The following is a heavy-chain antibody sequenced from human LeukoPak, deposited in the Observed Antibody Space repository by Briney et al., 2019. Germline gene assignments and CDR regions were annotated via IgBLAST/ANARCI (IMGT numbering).Heavy chain of an antibody. J-gene: IGHJ4*02. V-gene: IGHV3-9*01. CDR3: AKDTDGAAAGTTWGH. CDR2: ISWNSGSI. Sequence: SLRLSCAASGFPFGDYAMHWVRQAPGKGLEWVSGISWNSGSIGYADSVKGRFTISRDNAKNSLYLQMNSLRAEDTALYYCAKDTDGAAAGTTWGHWGQGTLVTVSS. D-gene: IGHD6-13*01. CDR1: GFPFGDYA.